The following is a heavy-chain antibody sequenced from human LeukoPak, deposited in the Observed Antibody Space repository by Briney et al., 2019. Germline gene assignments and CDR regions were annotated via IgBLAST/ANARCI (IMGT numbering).Heavy chain of an antibody. J-gene: IGHJ4*02. CDR3: ARLEGSGAPVY. CDR2: MSITGNT. CDR1: GASVTDYY. Sequence: SETLFLTCTVSGASVTDYYWTWIRQPAGKGLEWIGRMSITGNTYYSPSLESRVTISVDGSKNQFSLNLTSLTAADTAVYYCARLEGSGAPVYWGQGIRVTVSS. V-gene: IGHV4-4*07. D-gene: IGHD3-10*01.